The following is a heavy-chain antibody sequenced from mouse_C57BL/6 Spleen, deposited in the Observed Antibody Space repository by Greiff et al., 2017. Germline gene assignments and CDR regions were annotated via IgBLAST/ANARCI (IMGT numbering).Heavy chain of an antibody. CDR2: FYPGSGNT. V-gene: IGHV1-84*01. D-gene: IGHD1-1*01. CDR3: TRDGSTQFAY. CDR1: GYTFTDYY. J-gene: IGHJ3*01. Sequence: QVQLQQSGPELVKPGASVKISCKASGYTFTDYYINWVKQRPGQGLEWIGWFYPGSGNTKYNEKFKGKATLTVDTSSSTAYMQLSSLTSEDSAVYFCTRDGSTQFAYWGQGTLVTVSA.